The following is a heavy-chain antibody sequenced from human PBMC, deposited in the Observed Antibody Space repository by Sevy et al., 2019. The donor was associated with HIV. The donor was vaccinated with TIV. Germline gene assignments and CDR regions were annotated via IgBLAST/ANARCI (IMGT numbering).Heavy chain of an antibody. V-gene: IGHV3-7*03. Sequence: GGSLRLSCEASGFTFSTYWLTWVRQVPGKGLEWVANINQDGSKKYFVDSVKGRFTISRDNAKNSVYLQMNSLRADDTAVYYCVREIGGIGSYWGQGTLVTVSS. CDR1: GFTFSTYW. D-gene: IGHD1-26*01. J-gene: IGHJ4*02. CDR3: VREIGGIGSY. CDR2: INQDGSKK.